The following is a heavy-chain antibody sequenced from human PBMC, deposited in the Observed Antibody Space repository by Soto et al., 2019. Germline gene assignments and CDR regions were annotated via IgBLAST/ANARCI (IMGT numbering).Heavy chain of an antibody. Sequence: EVQLVESGGGLVQPGGSLRLSCAASGFTVSSNYMSWVRQAPGKGLEWVSVIYSGGSTYYADSVKGRFTISRDNSKNTLYLQMNSLRAEDTAVYYCARDPLTVTSGADYWGQGTLVTVSS. CDR3: ARDPLTVTSGADY. V-gene: IGHV3-66*01. CDR2: IYSGGST. J-gene: IGHJ4*02. CDR1: GFTVSSNY. D-gene: IGHD4-17*01.